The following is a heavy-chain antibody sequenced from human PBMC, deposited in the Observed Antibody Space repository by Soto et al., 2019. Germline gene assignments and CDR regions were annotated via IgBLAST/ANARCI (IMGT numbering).Heavy chain of an antibody. J-gene: IGHJ4*02. CDR2: IYYSGST. D-gene: IGHD6-13*01. Sequence: PSETLSLTCTVSGGSISSSSYYWGWIRQPPGKGLEWIGRIYYSGSTYYNPSLKSRVTTSVDTSKNQFSLKLNSVTAADTAVYYCASRHSSPYFDYWGQGTLVTVSS. CDR3: ASRHSSPYFDY. V-gene: IGHV4-39*01. CDR1: GGSISSSSYY.